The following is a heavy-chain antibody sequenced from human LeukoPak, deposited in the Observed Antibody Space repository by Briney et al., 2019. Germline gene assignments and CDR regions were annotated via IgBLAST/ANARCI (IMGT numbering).Heavy chain of an antibody. V-gene: IGHV3-30*02. CDR2: IRYDGSNK. CDR1: GFTFSSYG. J-gene: IGHJ3*02. CDR3: ATPTPEENWEALLTGDDAFDI. D-gene: IGHD7-27*01. Sequence: TGGSLRLSCAASGFTFSSYGMHWVRQAPGKGLEWVAFIRYDGSNKYYADSVKGRFTISRDNSKNTLYLQMNSLRAEDTAVYYCATPTPEENWEALLTGDDAFDIWGQGTMVTVSS.